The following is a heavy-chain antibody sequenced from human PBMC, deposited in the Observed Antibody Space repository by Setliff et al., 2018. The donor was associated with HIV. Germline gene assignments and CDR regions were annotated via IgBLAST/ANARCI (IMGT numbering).Heavy chain of an antibody. D-gene: IGHD1-26*01. CDR2: IDASANT. V-gene: IGHV4-38-2*02. Sequence: SETLSLTCTVSGSSISSNYYWAWIRQAPGKGLEWIGCIDASANTYYIPSLKSRVTISVDKAKNQFSLKLTSVTAADTAVYFCARGFGAPYLFSGYMDVWGQGTTVTVSS. CDR1: GSSISSNYY. CDR3: ARGFGAPYLFSGYMDV. J-gene: IGHJ6*03.